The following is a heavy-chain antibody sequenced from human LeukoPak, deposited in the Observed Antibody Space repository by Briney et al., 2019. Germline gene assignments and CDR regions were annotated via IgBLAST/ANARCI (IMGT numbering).Heavy chain of an antibody. Sequence: SETLSLTCAVYGDSFSGYYWSWLRQPPGKGLEWIGEINHSGSTNYNPSLKRRVTISVDTSKNQFSLKLSSVTAADTAVYYCAREYFWSGYYPYWGQGTLVTVSS. V-gene: IGHV4-34*01. D-gene: IGHD3-3*01. CDR1: GDSFSGYY. J-gene: IGHJ4*02. CDR3: AREYFWSGYYPY. CDR2: INHSGST.